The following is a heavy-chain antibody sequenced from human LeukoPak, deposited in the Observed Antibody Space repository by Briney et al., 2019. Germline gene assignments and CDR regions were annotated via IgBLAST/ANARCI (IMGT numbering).Heavy chain of an antibody. CDR2: IHYRGNT. D-gene: IGHD6-13*01. J-gene: IGHJ5*02. CDR3: GRSGAAEGPTHNWFDP. Sequence: PSETLSLTCTVSGGSISSSNYYWGWIRQPPGKGLEWIGSIHYRGNTYYNPSLKSRVTISVDTSKNQFSLKLSSVTAADTAVYYCGRSGAAEGPTHNWFDPWSQGTLVTVSS. CDR1: GGSISSSNYY. V-gene: IGHV4-39*01.